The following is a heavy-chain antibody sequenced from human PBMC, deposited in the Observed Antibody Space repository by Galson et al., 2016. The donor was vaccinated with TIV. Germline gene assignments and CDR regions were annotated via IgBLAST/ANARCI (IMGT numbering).Heavy chain of an antibody. CDR2: IKQDGSEK. V-gene: IGHV3-7*01. J-gene: IGHJ2*01. CDR3: ARRYFDL. Sequence: PGKGLEWVANIKQDGSEKYYVDSVKGRFTISRDNAKSSLFLQMNSLRAEDTAVYYCARRYFDLWGRGTLVTVSS.